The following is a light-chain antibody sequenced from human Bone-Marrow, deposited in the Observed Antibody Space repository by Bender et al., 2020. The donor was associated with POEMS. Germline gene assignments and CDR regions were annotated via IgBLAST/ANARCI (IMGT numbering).Light chain of an antibody. CDR1: SRDVGGYNY. Sequence: QSALTQPASVSGSPGQSITISCTGTSRDVGGYNYVSWYHQHPGKAPKLLIYDVSYRPSGVSDRFSGSKSGNPASLTISGLQAEDEADYYCSSYTSSSHVVFGGGTTLTVL. CDR2: DVS. J-gene: IGLJ2*01. V-gene: IGLV2-14*01. CDR3: SSYTSSSHVV.